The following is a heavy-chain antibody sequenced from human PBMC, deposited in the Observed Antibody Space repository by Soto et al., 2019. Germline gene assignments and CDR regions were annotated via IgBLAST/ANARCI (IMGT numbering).Heavy chain of an antibody. D-gene: IGHD6-19*01. CDR2: VYWNDDK. CDR3: AHSSVYSNGWYPGIDY. J-gene: IGHJ4*02. V-gene: IGHV2-5*01. CDR1: GFSLSSTGVG. Sequence: QITLKESGPTLVKPTQTLTLTCNFSGFSLSSTGVGVAWIRQPPGKALEWLALVYWNDDKRYSPSLKSRLTISKDTPGDQVILTMTNMDPVDTGTYFCAHSSVYSNGWYPGIDYWGQGTLVTVSS.